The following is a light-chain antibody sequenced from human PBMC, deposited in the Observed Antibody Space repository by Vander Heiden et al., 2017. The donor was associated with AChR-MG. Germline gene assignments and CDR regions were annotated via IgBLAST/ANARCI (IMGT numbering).Light chain of an antibody. CDR3: SSYTTSSTLVV. CDR2: DVS. J-gene: IGLJ2*01. Sequence: QSALTQPASVSGSPGQSITISCTGTSSDLGGYNYVSWYRQHPGKAPKVMIYDVSNRPSGVSNRFSGSKSGNTASLTISGLQAEDEADYYCSSYTTSSTLVVFGGGTKLTVL. V-gene: IGLV2-14*03. CDR1: SSDLGGYNY.